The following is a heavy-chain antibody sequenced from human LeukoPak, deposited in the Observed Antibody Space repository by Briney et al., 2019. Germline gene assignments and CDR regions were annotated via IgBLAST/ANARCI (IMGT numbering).Heavy chain of an antibody. D-gene: IGHD6-19*01. CDR1: GGSISSSNYY. CDR3: ARGTRIAVAFDY. Sequence: SETLSLTCSVSGGSISSSNYYWSWIRQPAGKGLEWIGRIYTSESTNYNPSLKSRVTISVDTSKNQFSLKLSSVTAADTAVYYCARGTRIAVAFDYWGQGTLVTVSS. J-gene: IGHJ4*02. CDR2: IYTSEST. V-gene: IGHV4-61*02.